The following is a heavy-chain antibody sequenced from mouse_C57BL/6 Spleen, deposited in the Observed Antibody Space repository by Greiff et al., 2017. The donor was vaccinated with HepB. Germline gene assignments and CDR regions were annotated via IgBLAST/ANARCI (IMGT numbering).Heavy chain of an antibody. V-gene: IGHV1-61*01. CDR2: IYPSDSET. J-gene: IGHJ4*01. CDR3: ASSDYSNYVSFYYAMDY. CDR1: GYTFTSYW. D-gene: IGHD2-5*01. Sequence: VQLQQSGAELVRPGSSVKLSCKASGYTFTSYWMDWVKQRPGQGLEWIGNIYPSDSETHYNQKFKDKATLTVDKSSSTAYMQLSSLTSEDSAVYYCASSDYSNYVSFYYAMDYWGQGTSVTVSS.